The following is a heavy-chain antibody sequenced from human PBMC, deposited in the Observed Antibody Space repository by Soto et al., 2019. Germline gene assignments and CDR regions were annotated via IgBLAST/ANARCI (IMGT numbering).Heavy chain of an antibody. J-gene: IGHJ1*01. Sequence: GGSLRLSCAASGFTFNDYTTHWVRQAPGKGLEWVSLINWDGSSTYYADSVKGRFTISRDNSNASLYLQMNSLRTEDTALYYCAKDTLGYFQHWGQGTLVTVSS. CDR1: GFTFNDYT. D-gene: IGHD7-27*01. CDR2: INWDGSST. CDR3: AKDTLGYFQH. V-gene: IGHV3-43*01.